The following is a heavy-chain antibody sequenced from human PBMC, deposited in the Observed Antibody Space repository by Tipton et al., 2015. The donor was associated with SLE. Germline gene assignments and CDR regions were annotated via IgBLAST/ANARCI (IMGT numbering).Heavy chain of an antibody. D-gene: IGHD3-3*01. CDR3: ARGLFGGIYDY. CDR2: INHSGST. J-gene: IGHJ4*02. V-gene: IGHV4-34*01. Sequence: TLSLTCAVYGGSFSGYYWSWIRQPPGKGLEWIGEINHSGSTNYKPSLKSRVTISVDTSKNQFSLKLSSVTAADTAVYYCARGLFGGIYDYWGQGTLVTVSS. CDR1: GGSFSGYY.